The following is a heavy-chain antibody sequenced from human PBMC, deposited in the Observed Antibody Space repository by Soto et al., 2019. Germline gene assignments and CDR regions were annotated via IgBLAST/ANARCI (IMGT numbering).Heavy chain of an antibody. CDR2: VSKSDYS. J-gene: IGHJ4*02. Sequence: GGSLRLSCSVSGFTFNTYGINWVRQAAGKGLEWVSSVSKSDYSYYSDSVKGRFTISRDNAKNSVSLQRNSLRVEDTAVYYCAREDSIIIPAVSDFWGQGTQVTVSS. D-gene: IGHD3-22*01. V-gene: IGHV3-21*01. CDR1: GFTFNTYG. CDR3: AREDSIIIPAVSDF.